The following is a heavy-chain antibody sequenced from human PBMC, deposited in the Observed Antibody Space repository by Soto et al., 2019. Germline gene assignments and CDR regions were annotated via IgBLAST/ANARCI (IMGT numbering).Heavy chain of an antibody. D-gene: IGHD3-10*01. J-gene: IGHJ6*02. CDR3: ARELLVRGVIIHGMDV. Sequence: GGSLKLSCAASGFTFSTYGMHWVRQAPGKGLEWVAVISYDGRKTYYADSVKGRFTISRDNSKNTLYLQMNSLRTEDTAVFYCARELLVRGVIIHGMDVWGHGTTVTVSS. CDR2: ISYDGRKT. CDR1: GFTFSTYG. V-gene: IGHV3-30*03.